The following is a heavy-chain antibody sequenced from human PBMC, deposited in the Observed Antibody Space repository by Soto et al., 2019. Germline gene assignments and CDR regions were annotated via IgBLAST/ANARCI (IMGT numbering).Heavy chain of an antibody. CDR3: AIFGGVPKNAFDI. J-gene: IGHJ3*02. CDR1: GFTFSGHY. D-gene: IGHD3-16*01. CDR2: TRNKANSYTT. V-gene: IGHV3-72*01. Sequence: PGGSLRLSCAASGFTFSGHYMDWVRQAPWKGLEWVGRTRNKANSYTTEYAASVKGRFTISRDDSKNSLYLQMNSLKTEDTAVYYCAIFGGVPKNAFDIWGKGTMVTVS.